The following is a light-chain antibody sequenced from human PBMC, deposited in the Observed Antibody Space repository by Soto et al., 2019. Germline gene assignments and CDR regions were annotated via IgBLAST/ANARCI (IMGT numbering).Light chain of an antibody. Sequence: DIQMTQSASTLSASVGDRVTITCRASQGISSALAWYQQKPGKPPKLLMYDVYSLQRGVPPRFSGSGFGTEFTLTISGLQPDDFATYYCQQYSTHSWTFGQVTNV. J-gene: IGKJ1*01. CDR1: QGISSA. CDR3: QQYSTHSWT. CDR2: DVY. V-gene: IGKV1-5*01.